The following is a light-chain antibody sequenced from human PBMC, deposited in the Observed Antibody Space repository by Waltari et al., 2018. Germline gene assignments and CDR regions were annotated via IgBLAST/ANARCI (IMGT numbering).Light chain of an antibody. CDR1: SSDVGGYNY. Sequence: QSALTQPPSASGSPGQSVTISCTGTSSDVGGYNYVSWYQQHPGKAPKLMIYEVSKRPSGVPDRFSGSKSGNTASLTGSGLQAEDEADYYCSSYAGSNNLLVVGGGTKLTVL. V-gene: IGLV2-8*01. CDR3: SSYAGSNNLLV. CDR2: EVS. J-gene: IGLJ2*01.